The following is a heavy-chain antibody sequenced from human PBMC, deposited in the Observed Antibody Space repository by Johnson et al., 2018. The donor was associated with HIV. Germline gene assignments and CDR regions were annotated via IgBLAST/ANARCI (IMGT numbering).Heavy chain of an antibody. CDR1: GFSFDDYG. D-gene: IGHD4-17*01. CDR2: SNWDGGST. V-gene: IGHV3-20*04. J-gene: IGHJ1*01. Sequence: VQLVESGGGVVRPGGSLRLSCAASGFSFDDYGMSWVRQAPGKGLEWVSGSNWDGGSTDYANSVKGRFTIFRDNAKNSLYIQMSGLREEDTALYYCARHAGGDFTYGLFQHWGRGTLVTVSS. CDR3: ARHAGGDFTYGLFQH.